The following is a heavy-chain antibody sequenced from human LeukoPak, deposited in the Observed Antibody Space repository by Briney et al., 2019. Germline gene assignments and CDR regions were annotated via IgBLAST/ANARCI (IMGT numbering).Heavy chain of an antibody. J-gene: IGHJ4*02. CDR1: GFTFSTNP. CDR2: ISGSGGST. Sequence: GGSLRLSCAASGFTFSTNPMSWVRQAPGKGLEWVSAISGSGGSTYYADSVKGRSTISRDNSKNTLYLQMNSLRAEDTAVYYCAKDSSGSYYLQWWGQGTLVTVSS. CDR3: AKDSSGSYYLQW. D-gene: IGHD1-26*01. V-gene: IGHV3-23*01.